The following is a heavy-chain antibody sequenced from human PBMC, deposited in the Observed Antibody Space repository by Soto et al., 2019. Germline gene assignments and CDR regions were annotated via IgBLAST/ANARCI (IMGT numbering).Heavy chain of an antibody. CDR2: IKQDGSEK. Sequence: EVQLVESGGGLVQPGGSLRLSCAASGFTFSSYWMSWVRQAPGKGLEWVANIKQDGSEKYYVDSVKGRFTISRDNAKNSLYLQMNSLRAEDTAVYYCARRGGAGAEDRIWFGELLDAFDIWGQGTMVTVSS. V-gene: IGHV3-7*01. CDR1: GFTFSSYW. CDR3: ARRGGAGAEDRIWFGELLDAFDI. D-gene: IGHD3-10*01. J-gene: IGHJ3*02.